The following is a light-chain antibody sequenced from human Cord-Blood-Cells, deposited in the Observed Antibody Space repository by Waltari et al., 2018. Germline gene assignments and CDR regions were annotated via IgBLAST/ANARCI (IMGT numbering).Light chain of an antibody. CDR1: QSISSY. CDR3: QQSYSTPPWT. CDR2: AAS. Sequence: DIQMTQSPSSLSASLGDRVTITCRASQSISSYLNWYQQKPGKAPKLLIYAASSLQSWVPSRFSGSGSGTDFTLTISSLQPEDFATYYCQQSYSTPPWTFGQGTKVEIK. V-gene: IGKV1-39*01. J-gene: IGKJ1*01.